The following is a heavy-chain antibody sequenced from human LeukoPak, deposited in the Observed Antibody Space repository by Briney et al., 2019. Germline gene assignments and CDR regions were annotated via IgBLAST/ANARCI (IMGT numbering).Heavy chain of an antibody. CDR3: GTMVRGIDNDFYYYYMDV. CDR1: GGTFSSYA. D-gene: IGHD3-10*01. J-gene: IGHJ6*03. Sequence: GSSVKVSCKASGGTFSSYAISWLRQAPGQGLEWMGGIIPIFGTANYAQKFQGRVTITTDESTSTAYMELSSLRSEDTAVYYCGTMVRGIDNDFYYYYMDVWGKGTTVTVSS. CDR2: IIPIFGTA. V-gene: IGHV1-69*05.